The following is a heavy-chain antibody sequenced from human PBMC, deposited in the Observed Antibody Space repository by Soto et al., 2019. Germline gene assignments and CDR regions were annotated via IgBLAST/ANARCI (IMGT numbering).Heavy chain of an antibody. CDR3: ARRHSGGFFRFFDS. Sequence: GASVKVSCKASGGSLSTNPISWVRQAPGQGLEWMGGTGSGTGPGNHAQKFQGRLTVTADKSTGTVYMELTNLSSEDTAVYYCARRHSGGFFRFFDSWGQGTLVTVSS. J-gene: IGHJ4*02. V-gene: IGHV1-69*06. D-gene: IGHD2-15*01. CDR1: GGSLSTNP. CDR2: TGSGTGPG.